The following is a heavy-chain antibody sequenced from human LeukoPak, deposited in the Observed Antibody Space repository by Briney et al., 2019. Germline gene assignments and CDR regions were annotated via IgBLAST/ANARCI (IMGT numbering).Heavy chain of an antibody. CDR1: GFTFSSYG. J-gene: IGHJ4*02. D-gene: IGHD1-26*01. V-gene: IGHV3-33*01. CDR2: IWYDGSNK. CDR3: ARDLGSYSSLDY. Sequence: PGGSLRLSCAASGFTFSSYGMHWVRQAPGKGLEWVAVIWYDGSNKYYADSVKGRFTIPRDNSKNTLYLQMNSLRAEDTAVYYCARDLGSYSSLDYWGQGTLDTVSS.